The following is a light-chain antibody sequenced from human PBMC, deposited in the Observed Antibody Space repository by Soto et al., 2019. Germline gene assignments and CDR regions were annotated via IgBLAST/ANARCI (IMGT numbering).Light chain of an antibody. J-gene: IGKJ2*01. CDR1: QSVSSSY. CDR2: GAS. Sequence: EIVLTQSPGTLPLSPGERATLSCRASQSVSSSYLAWYQQKPGQAPRLLIYGASSRATGIPDRFSGSGSGTDFTLTISRLEPQDFAVYYCQQYGSSPGTFGQENKLEIK. V-gene: IGKV3-20*01. CDR3: QQYGSSPGT.